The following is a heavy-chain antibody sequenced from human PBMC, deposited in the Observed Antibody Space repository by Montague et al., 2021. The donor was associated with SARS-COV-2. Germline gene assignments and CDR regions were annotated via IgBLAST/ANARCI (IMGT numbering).Heavy chain of an antibody. D-gene: IGHD3-10*01. CDR1: GASISSTSYY. V-gene: IGHV4-39*01. Sequence: TLSLTCTVSGASISSTSYYWGWIRQPPGKGLEWIGTVLHSGNTYYNPSLKSRLTISVDAPKQQFSLRLSSVTAADTAVYYCTKTDKGVVLPPRLGSFDPWGQGTLVIASS. CDR2: VLHSGNT. J-gene: IGHJ5*02. CDR3: TKTDKGVVLPPRLGSFDP.